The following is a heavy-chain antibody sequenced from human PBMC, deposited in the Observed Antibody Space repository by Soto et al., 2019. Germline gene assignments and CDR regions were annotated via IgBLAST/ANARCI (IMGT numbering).Heavy chain of an antibody. CDR1: GGSIGSGGYY. J-gene: IGHJ5*02. D-gene: IGHD2-8*01. CDR2: IYYSGST. V-gene: IGHV4-31*03. CDR3: ARDAHDTYCTNGVCMRLNWSDP. Sequence: PSETLSLTCTVSGGSIGSGGYYWSWIRQHPGKGLEWIGYIYYSGSTYYNPSLKSRVTISVDTSKNQFSLKLSSVTAADTAVYYCARDAHDTYCTNGVCMRLNWSDPWGQGTLVTVSS.